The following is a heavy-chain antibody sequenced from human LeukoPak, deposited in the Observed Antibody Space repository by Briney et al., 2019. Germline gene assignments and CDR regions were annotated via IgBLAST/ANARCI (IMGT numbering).Heavy chain of an antibody. CDR3: AKGGPYDILTGYYSGGIDF. CDR2: IRYDGNNK. V-gene: IGHV3-30*02. CDR1: GFTFSTYG. Sequence: GGSLRLSCAASGFTFSTYGMHWVRQAPGKGLEWVAFIRYDGNNKSYADSVKGRFTISRDNSKNTLYLQMSSLRAEDTAVYYCAKGGPYDILTGYYSGGIDFWGQGTLVTVSS. D-gene: IGHD3-9*01. J-gene: IGHJ4*02.